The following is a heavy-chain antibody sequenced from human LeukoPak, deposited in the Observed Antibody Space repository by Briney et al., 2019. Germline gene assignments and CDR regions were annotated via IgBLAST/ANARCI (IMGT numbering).Heavy chain of an antibody. CDR3: ARLPPHDTSDAFDI. J-gene: IGHJ3*02. D-gene: IGHD3-22*01. CDR2: INHSGST. Sequence: SETLSLTCAVYGGSFSGYYWSWIRQPPGKGLEWIGEINHSGSTNYNPSLKSRVTIPVDTSKNQFSLKLSSVTAADTAVYYCARLPPHDTSDAFDIWGQGTMVTVSS. V-gene: IGHV4-34*01. CDR1: GGSFSGYY.